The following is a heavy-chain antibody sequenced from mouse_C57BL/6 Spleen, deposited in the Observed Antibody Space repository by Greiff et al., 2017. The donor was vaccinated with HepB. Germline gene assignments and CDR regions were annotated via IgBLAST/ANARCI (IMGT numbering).Heavy chain of an antibody. CDR2: IYPGDGDT. D-gene: IGHD3-2*02. V-gene: IGHV1-82*01. J-gene: IGHJ3*01. CDR3: ARWQTAQAPWFAY. Sequence: QVQLQQSGPELVKPGASVKISCKASGYAFSSSWMNWVKQRPGKGLEWIGRIYPGDGDTNYNGKFKGKATLTADNSSSTAYMQLSSLTSEDSAVYFCARWQTAQAPWFAYWGQGTLVTVSA. CDR1: GYAFSSSW.